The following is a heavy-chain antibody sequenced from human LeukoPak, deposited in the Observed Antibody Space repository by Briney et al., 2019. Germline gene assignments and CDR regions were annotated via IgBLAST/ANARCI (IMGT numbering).Heavy chain of an antibody. J-gene: IGHJ4*02. Sequence: GGSLRLSCAASGFTFSSSWMHWVRQGPGKGLVWVSHVNGDGSDTKYADSVKGRFTISRDNAKNTVDLQMNSLRAEDTAAYYCARDTLPRYCSGGSCPLGYWGQGTLVTVSS. V-gene: IGHV3-74*03. D-gene: IGHD2-15*01. CDR2: VNGDGSDT. CDR1: GFTFSSSW. CDR3: ARDTLPRYCSGGSCPLGY.